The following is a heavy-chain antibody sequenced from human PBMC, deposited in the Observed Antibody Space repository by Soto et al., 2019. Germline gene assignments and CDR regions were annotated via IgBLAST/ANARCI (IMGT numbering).Heavy chain of an antibody. J-gene: IGHJ6*02. CDR3: ASGGHVSITGSTMVQRYYSYGMDV. D-gene: IGHD1-20*01. CDR2: INAGNGNT. Sequence: GASVKVSCKASGYTFTSYAMHWVSQAPGQRLEWMGWINAGNGNTKYSQKFQGRVTLTRDTSASTAYMELSSLRSEDTAVYYCASGGHVSITGSTMVQRYYSYGMDVWGQGTTVTGSS. V-gene: IGHV1-3*01. CDR1: GYTFTSYA.